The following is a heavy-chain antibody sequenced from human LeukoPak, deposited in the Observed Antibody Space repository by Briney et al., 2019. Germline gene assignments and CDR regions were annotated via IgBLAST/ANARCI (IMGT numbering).Heavy chain of an antibody. D-gene: IGHD6-6*01. CDR2: INPNGGST. V-gene: IGHV1-46*01. CDR1: GYTFTSYY. CDR3: ARGPVGRSSSKIGDH. J-gene: IGHJ4*02. Sequence: ASVKVSCKASGYTFTSYYMHWVRQAPGQGLERMGIINPNGGSTSYAQKFQGRVTMTRDTSTSTVYMELSSLRSEDTAVYYCARGPVGRSSSKIGDHWGQGTLVTVSS.